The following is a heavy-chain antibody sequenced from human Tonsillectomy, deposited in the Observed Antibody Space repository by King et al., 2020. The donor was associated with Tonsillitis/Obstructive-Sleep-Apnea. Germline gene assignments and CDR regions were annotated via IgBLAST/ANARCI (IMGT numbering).Heavy chain of an antibody. CDR1: GFTFSSYA. CDR2: ISGSGGST. V-gene: IGHV3-23*04. Sequence: VQLVESGGGLVQPGGSLRLSCAASGFTFSSYAMSWVRQAPGKVLEWVSAISGSGGSTYYADSVKGRFTISRDNSKNTLYLQMNSLRAEDTAIYYCAKDPVESDGLGPSPTNGMDVWGQGTTVTVSS. CDR3: AKDPVESDGLGPSPTNGMDV. D-gene: IGHD5-12*01. J-gene: IGHJ6*02.